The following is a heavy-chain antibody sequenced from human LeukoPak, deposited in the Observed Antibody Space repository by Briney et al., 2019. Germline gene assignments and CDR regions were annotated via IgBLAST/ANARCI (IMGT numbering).Heavy chain of an antibody. CDR2: ISSSSSYI. Sequence: GGSQRLSCAASGFTISSYSMNWVRQAPGKGLEWVSSISSSSSYIYYADSVKGRFTISRDNAKNSLYLQMNSLRAEDTAVYYCARDKTTVTTLDYWGQGTLVTVSS. D-gene: IGHD4-17*01. V-gene: IGHV3-21*01. CDR1: GFTISSYS. CDR3: ARDKTTVTTLDY. J-gene: IGHJ4*02.